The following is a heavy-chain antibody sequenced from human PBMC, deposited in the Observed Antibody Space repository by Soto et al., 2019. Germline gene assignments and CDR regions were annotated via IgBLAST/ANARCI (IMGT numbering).Heavy chain of an antibody. CDR3: ARVERGTATTVVDAFDI. CDR1: GGFVSSGTYY. D-gene: IGHD1-1*01. CDR2: MSHSGGT. Sequence: QVQLQQWGAGLLKPSETLSLTCAVYGGFVSSGTYYWSWIRQPPGKGLEWIGEMSHSGGTHFNPSLKRRVTISVDTSKNQLSLKMSSVTDADTALYYCARVERGTATTVVDAFDIWGPGTMVTVSS. V-gene: IGHV4-34*01. J-gene: IGHJ3*02.